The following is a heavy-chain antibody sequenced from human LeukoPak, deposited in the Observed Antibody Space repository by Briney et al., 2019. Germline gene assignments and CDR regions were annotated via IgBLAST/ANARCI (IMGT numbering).Heavy chain of an antibody. CDR1: GLTFSTYA. Sequence: PGGSLRLSCAASGLTFSTYAMSWVRQAPGKGLEWVSGMSGSGDSIYYADSVKGRFTISRDNSKNTLYLQMNSLRAEDTAVYYCAKEEGSSRLSPMDGGGQWTTLTVS. D-gene: IGHD6-13*01. CDR3: AKEEGSSRLSPMDG. CDR2: MSGSGDSI. V-gene: IGHV3-23*01. J-gene: IGHJ6*02.